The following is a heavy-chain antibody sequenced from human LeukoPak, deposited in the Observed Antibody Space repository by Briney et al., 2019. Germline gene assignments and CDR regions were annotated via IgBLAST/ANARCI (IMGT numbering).Heavy chain of an antibody. Sequence: GGSLRLSCAASGFTFSSYEMNWVRQAPGKGLEWVSYISSSGSTIYYADSVKGRFTISRDNSKNTLYLQVNSLRAEDTAVYYCARDRAVAGIRDFDYWGQGTLVTVSS. CDR3: ARDRAVAGIRDFDY. J-gene: IGHJ4*02. CDR2: ISSSGSTI. CDR1: GFTFSSYE. D-gene: IGHD6-19*01. V-gene: IGHV3-48*03.